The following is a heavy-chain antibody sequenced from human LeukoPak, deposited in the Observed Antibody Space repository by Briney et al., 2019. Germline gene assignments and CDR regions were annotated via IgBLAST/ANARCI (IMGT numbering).Heavy chain of an antibody. Sequence: GGSLRLSCAASGFTFSSYAMSWVRQAPGKGLEWVSAISGSGGSTYYADSVKGRFTISRDNSKNTLYLQMNSLRAEDTAVYYCAKAGDLQRITIFGVVIWSNWFDPWGQGTLVTVSS. V-gene: IGHV3-23*01. CDR1: GFTFSSYA. CDR2: ISGSGGST. J-gene: IGHJ5*02. D-gene: IGHD3-3*01. CDR3: AKAGDLQRITIFGVVIWSNWFDP.